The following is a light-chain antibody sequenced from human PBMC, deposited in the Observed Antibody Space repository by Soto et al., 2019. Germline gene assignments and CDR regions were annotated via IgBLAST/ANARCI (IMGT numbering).Light chain of an antibody. CDR2: DAS. CDR1: QDISNY. CDR3: QQYEGLPLT. J-gene: IGKJ4*01. V-gene: IGKV1-33*01. Sequence: DIQMTQSPSSLSASVGDRVTITCQASQDISNYLNWYQQKPGKAPKLRMFDASNVETGVPSRFSGSGSGTDFTFTISSLQPEDIATSYCQQYEGLPLTFGGGTKVEIK.